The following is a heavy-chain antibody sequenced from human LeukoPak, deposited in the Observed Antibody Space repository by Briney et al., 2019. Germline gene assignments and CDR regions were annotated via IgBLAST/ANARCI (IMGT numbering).Heavy chain of an antibody. J-gene: IGHJ4*02. CDR3: AKDPYDFWSGYFDY. CDR2: IRYDGSNK. D-gene: IGHD3-3*01. V-gene: IGHV3-30*02. CDR1: GFTFSSYG. Sequence: GGSLRLSCAASGFTFSSYGMHWVRQAPGKGLEWVAFIRYDGSNKYYADSVKGRFTISRDNSKNTLYLQMDSLRAEDTAVYYCAKDPYDFWSGYFDYWGQGTLVTVSS.